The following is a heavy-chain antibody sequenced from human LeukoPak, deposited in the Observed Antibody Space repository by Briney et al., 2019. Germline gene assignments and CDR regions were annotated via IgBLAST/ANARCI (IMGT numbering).Heavy chain of an antibody. D-gene: IGHD5-24*01. CDR3: ARDRDGYDAFDI. CDR1: GFTFDDYA. CDR2: IYSGGST. Sequence: PGGSLRLSCAASGFTFDDYAMHWVRQAPGKGLEWVSVIYSGGSTYYADSVKGRFTISRDNSKNTLYLQMNSLRAEDTAVYYCARDRDGYDAFDIWGQGTMVTVSS. V-gene: IGHV3-53*01. J-gene: IGHJ3*02.